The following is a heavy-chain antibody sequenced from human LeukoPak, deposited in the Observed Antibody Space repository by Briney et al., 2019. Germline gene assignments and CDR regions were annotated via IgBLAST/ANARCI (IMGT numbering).Heavy chain of an antibody. CDR3: AVGIRSGWFD. Sequence: GGSLRLSCAASGFTFSNYAMSGVRQAPEKGLEWVSAISGSGDSTYYADSVKGRFSISRDNSKSTLYLQMNSLRVDDTAVYYCAVGIRSGWFDWGQGILVTVSS. J-gene: IGHJ4*02. CDR1: GFTFSNYA. D-gene: IGHD6-19*01. CDR2: ISGSGDST. V-gene: IGHV3-23*01.